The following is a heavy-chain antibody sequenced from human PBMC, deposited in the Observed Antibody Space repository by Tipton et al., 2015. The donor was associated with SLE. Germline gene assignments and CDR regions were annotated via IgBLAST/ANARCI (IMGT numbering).Heavy chain of an antibody. J-gene: IGHJ5*02. CDR2: IYHSGST. D-gene: IGHD6-13*01. CDR1: GGSIRSDY. Sequence: TLSLTCTVSGGSIRSDYWNWIRQPPGKGLEWIGSIYHSGSTYYNPSLKSRVTISVDKSKNQFSLKLSSVTAADTAVYYCARGSSWYHWGQGTLVTVSS. V-gene: IGHV4-38-2*02. CDR3: ARGSSWYH.